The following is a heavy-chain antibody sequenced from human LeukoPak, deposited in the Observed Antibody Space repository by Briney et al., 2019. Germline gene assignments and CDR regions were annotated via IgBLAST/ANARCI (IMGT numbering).Heavy chain of an antibody. CDR3: ARRVCSGGSCYSEYFQH. V-gene: IGHV4-34*01. CDR2: INHSGST. J-gene: IGHJ1*01. D-gene: IGHD2-15*01. CDR1: GGSFSGYY. Sequence: SETPSLTCAVYGGSFSGYYWSWIRQPPGKGLEWIGEINHSGSTNYNPSLKSRVTISVDTSKNQFPLKLSSVTAADTAVYYCARRVCSGGSCYSEYFQHWGQGTLVTVSS.